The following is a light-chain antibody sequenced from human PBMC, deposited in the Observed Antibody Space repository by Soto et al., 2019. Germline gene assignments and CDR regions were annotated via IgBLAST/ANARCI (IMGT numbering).Light chain of an antibody. CDR1: QNIRSK. J-gene: IGKJ2*01. CDR3: QQYDDWYT. Sequence: EIIMMQSPATLSVSPGERATLSCRASQNIRSKLAWYQQNPGQPPRLLIYDSSTRATGVPARFSGSGSGTEFTRPITSLQSEDFVLYYCQQYDDWYTFGQGTKLEIK. CDR2: DSS. V-gene: IGKV3-15*01.